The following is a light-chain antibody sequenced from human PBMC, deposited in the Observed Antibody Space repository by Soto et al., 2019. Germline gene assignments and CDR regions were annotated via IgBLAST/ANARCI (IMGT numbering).Light chain of an antibody. CDR2: QVT. CDR1: TRDIAGYNY. Sequence: QSVLTQPASVSGSLGQSITISCTGTTRDIAGYNYISWYQQLPGKAPKLMIYQVTIRPSGISNRFSGSKSGNTASLTISGLQAEDEADYYCTSFSSSTSLYVFGTGTQPTVL. J-gene: IGLJ1*01. V-gene: IGLV2-14*01. CDR3: TSFSSSTSLYV.